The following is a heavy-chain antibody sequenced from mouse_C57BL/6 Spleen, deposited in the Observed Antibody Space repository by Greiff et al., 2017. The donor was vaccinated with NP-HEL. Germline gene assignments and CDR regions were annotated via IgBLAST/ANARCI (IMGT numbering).Heavy chain of an antibody. CDR2: ISSGSSTI. J-gene: IGHJ2*01. Sequence: DVMLVESGGGLVKPGGSLKLSCAASGFTFSDYGMHWVRQAPEKGLEWVAYISSGSSTIYYADTVKGRFTISRDNAKNTLFLQMTSLRSEDTAMYYCARDGSSYTTGYYYWGQGTTLTVSS. CDR1: GFTFSDYG. CDR3: ARDGSSYTTGYYY. D-gene: IGHD1-1*01. V-gene: IGHV5-17*01.